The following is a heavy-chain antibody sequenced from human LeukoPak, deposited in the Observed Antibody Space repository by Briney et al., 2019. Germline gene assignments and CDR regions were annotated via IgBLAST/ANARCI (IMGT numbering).Heavy chain of an antibody. J-gene: IGHJ4*02. Sequence: PSETLSLTCTVSGGSISSGSYYWSWIRQPAGKGLEWIGRIYTSGSTNYNPSLKSRVTISVDTSKNQFSLKLSSVTAADTAVYYCARDSSGWSDDYFDYWGQGTLVTVSS. CDR2: IYTSGST. CDR3: ARDSSGWSDDYFDY. V-gene: IGHV4-61*02. D-gene: IGHD6-19*01. CDR1: GGSISSGSYY.